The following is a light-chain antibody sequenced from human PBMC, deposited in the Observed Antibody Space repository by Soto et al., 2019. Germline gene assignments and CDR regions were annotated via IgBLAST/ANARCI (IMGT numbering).Light chain of an antibody. CDR1: QSISTY. CDR3: QRSYRSIS. Sequence: DIQMTQSPSSLFASVGDRVTITCRASQSISTYLTWYQQRPGKAPRLLIYAASSLQSGVPSRFSGSGSGTDFTLTISSLQPEDFAPYYCQRSYRSISFGQGTRLEMK. J-gene: IGKJ5*01. CDR2: AAS. V-gene: IGKV1-39*01.